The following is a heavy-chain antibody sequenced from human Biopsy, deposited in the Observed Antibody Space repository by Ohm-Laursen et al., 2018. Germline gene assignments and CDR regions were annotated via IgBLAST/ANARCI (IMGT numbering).Heavy chain of an antibody. CDR1: GYTFTAYG. CDR2: ISTYNDDT. J-gene: IGHJ3*02. Sequence: ASVKVSCKTSGYTFTAYGISWVRQAPGQGLEWMGWISTYNDDTNIAQKFQGRVSMTTDTSTTTAYMELRSLRSGDTAIYFCARDPGYDFWSGSDPFDIWGQGTLVTVS. CDR3: ARDPGYDFWSGSDPFDI. V-gene: IGHV1-18*04. D-gene: IGHD3-3*01.